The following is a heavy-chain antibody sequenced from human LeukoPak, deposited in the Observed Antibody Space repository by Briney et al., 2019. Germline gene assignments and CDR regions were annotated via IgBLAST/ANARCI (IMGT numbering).Heavy chain of an antibody. V-gene: IGHV1-2*02. CDR1: GYTFTGYY. D-gene: IGHD3-22*01. Sequence: ASVKVSCKASGYTFTGYYIHWVRQAPGQGLEWMGWINPNSGGTNYAKKFQGRVTMTRDTSISTAYMELSRLRSDDTAVYYCARVKNYYDSSGYLYYFDYWGQGTLVTVSS. CDR3: ARVKNYYDSSGYLYYFDY. CDR2: INPNSGGT. J-gene: IGHJ4*02.